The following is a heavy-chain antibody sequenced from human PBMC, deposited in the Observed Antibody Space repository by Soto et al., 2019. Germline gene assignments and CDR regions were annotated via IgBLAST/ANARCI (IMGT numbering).Heavy chain of an antibody. CDR2: IYYSGST. D-gene: IGHD6-13*01. CDR1: GGSISSSSYY. CDR3: ARIIAAAGDYYYYYGMDV. J-gene: IGHJ6*02. V-gene: IGHV4-39*01. Sequence: SETLSLTCTVSGGSISSSSYYWGWIRQPPGKGLEWIGSIYYSGSTYYNPSLKSRVTISVDTSKNQFSLKLSSVTAADTAVYYCARIIAAAGDYYYYYGMDVWGQGTTVTVSS.